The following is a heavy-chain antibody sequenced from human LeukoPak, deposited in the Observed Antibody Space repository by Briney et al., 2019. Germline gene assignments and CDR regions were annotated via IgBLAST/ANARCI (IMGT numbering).Heavy chain of an antibody. Sequence: PGGSLRLSCAASGFTFSSYSMNWVRQAPGKGLEWVSSISSSSSYIYYADSVKGRFTISRDNAKNLLYLQMNSLRAEDTAVYYCARGDLDTAMVRRYYFDYWGQGTLVTVSS. D-gene: IGHD5-18*01. CDR1: GFTFSSYS. J-gene: IGHJ4*02. CDR3: ARGDLDTAMVRRYYFDY. CDR2: ISSSSSYI. V-gene: IGHV3-21*01.